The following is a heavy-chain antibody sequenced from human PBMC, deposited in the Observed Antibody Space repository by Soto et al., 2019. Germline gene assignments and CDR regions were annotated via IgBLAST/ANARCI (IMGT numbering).Heavy chain of an antibody. Sequence: SVKVSCKASGGTFSSYAISWVRQAPGQGLEWMGGIIPIFGTANYAQKFQGRVTITADESTSTAYMELSSLRSEDTAVYYCARGPLPWSGYHYVYYYYGMDVWGQGTTVTVSS. CDR2: IIPIFGTA. V-gene: IGHV1-69*13. CDR3: ARGPLPWSGYHYVYYYYGMDV. CDR1: GGTFSSYA. J-gene: IGHJ6*02. D-gene: IGHD3-3*01.